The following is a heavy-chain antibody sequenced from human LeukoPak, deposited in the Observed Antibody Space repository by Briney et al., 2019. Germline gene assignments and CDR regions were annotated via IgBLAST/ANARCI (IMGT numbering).Heavy chain of an antibody. CDR3: AREKDYYGSGSYRFDP. J-gene: IGHJ5*02. CDR2: IYYSGST. Sequence: SETLSLTCTVSGGSISSGGYYWSWIRQHPGKGLEWIGYIYYSGSTYYNPSLKSRVTISVDTSKNQFSLKLSSVTAADTAVYYCAREKDYYGSGSYRFDPWGQGTLVTVSS. D-gene: IGHD3-10*01. V-gene: IGHV4-31*03. CDR1: GGSISSGGYY.